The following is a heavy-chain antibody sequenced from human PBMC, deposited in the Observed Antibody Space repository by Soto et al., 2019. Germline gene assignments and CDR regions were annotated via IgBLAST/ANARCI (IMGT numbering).Heavy chain of an antibody. Sequence: QVQLVQSGAEVKKPGSSVKVSCKASGGTFSSYAISWVRQAPGQGLEWMGGIIPIFGTANYAQKFQGRVTITADKSTSTAYMELSSLRSEDTAVYYCAREHVAARPGYYYGMDVWGQGTTVTVSS. CDR1: GGTFSSYA. J-gene: IGHJ6*02. D-gene: IGHD6-6*01. V-gene: IGHV1-69*06. CDR2: IIPIFGTA. CDR3: AREHVAARPGYYYGMDV.